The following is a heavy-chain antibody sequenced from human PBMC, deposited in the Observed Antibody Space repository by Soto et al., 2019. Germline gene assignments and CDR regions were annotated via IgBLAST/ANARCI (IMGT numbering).Heavy chain of an antibody. CDR3: ARVYGDYGGNYYYYMDV. V-gene: IGHV1-18*01. CDR1: GYTFTSYG. D-gene: IGHD4-17*01. Sequence: ASVKVSCKASGYTFTSYGISWVRQAPGQGLEWMGWISAYNGNTNYAQKLQGRVTMTTDTSTSTAYMELRSLRSDDTAVYYCARVYGDYGGNYYYYMDVWGKGTTVTVSS. CDR2: ISAYNGNT. J-gene: IGHJ6*03.